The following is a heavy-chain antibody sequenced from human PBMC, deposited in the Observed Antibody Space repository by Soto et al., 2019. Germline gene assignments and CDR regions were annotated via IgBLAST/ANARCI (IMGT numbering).Heavy chain of an antibody. CDR1: GFTFSNYG. CDR3: ARHKGGDPYYFDY. J-gene: IGHJ4*02. CDR2: IWYDGSNK. Sequence: QVQLVESGGGVVQPGMSLRLSCAASGFTFSNYGMHWVRQAPGKGLEWVAVIWYDGSNKYYADSVKGRFTNSRDNSKNTRYLQMNTLRAEDTAVYYCARHKGGDPYYFDYWGQGTLVTVSS. D-gene: IGHD4-17*01. V-gene: IGHV3-33*01.